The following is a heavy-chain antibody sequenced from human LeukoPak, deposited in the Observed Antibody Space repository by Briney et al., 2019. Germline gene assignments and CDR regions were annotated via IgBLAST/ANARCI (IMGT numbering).Heavy chain of an antibody. CDR3: AKGSGSSSPKGWFDP. CDR1: GFTFSNYT. Sequence: GGSLRLSCAASGFTFSNYTMSWIRQAPGKGLEWVSGTSASGDSTHYIDSVRGRFTMSRDNSKNTLYLQMNSLRDEDTAVYYCAKGSGSSSPKGWFDPWGQGTLVTVSS. D-gene: IGHD2-15*01. CDR2: TSASGDST. V-gene: IGHV3-23*01. J-gene: IGHJ5*02.